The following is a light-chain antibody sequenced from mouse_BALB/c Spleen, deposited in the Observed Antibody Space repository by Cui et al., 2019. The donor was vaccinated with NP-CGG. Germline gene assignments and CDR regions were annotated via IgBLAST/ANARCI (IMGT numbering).Light chain of an antibody. V-gene: IGLV1*01. CDR3: ALWYSNHWV. CDR2: GTN. J-gene: IGLJ1*01. CDR1: TGAVTTSNY. Sequence: QAVLTQASILTTSPGETVTLTCRSSTGAVTTSNYANWVQEKPDHLFTGLIGGTNNRAPGVPARFSGSLIGDKAALTITGAQTEDEAIYFCALWYSNHWVFGGGTKLTVL.